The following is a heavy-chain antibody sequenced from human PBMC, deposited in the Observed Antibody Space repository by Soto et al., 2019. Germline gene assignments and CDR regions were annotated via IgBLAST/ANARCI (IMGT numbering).Heavy chain of an antibody. CDR1: GYTFTSYA. Sequence: QVQLVQSGAEVKKPGASVKVSCKASGYTFTSYAMHWVRQAPGQRLEWMGWINAGNGNTKYSQKFQGRVTITRVTSASTAYMELSSLRSEDTAVYYCARSSSWYVFDYWGQGTLVTVSS. J-gene: IGHJ4*02. D-gene: IGHD6-13*01. V-gene: IGHV1-3*01. CDR2: INAGNGNT. CDR3: ARSSSWYVFDY.